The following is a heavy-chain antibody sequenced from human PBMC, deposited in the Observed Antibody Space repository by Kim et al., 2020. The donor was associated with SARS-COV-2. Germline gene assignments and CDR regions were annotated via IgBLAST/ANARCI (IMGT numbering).Heavy chain of an antibody. V-gene: IGHV4-39*01. CDR3: ARHYVRSYYYGSSGYYQTLGV. D-gene: IGHD3-22*01. CDR1: GGSISSSSYY. CDR2: IYYSGSS. Sequence: SETLSLTCTVSGGSISSSSYYWGWLRQPPGKGLEWIGSIYYSGSSYYNPSIKSRVTISVDTSKNQFSLTLSSVTAADTAVYYCARHYVRSYYYGSSGYYQTLGVWGQGTLVTVSS. J-gene: IGHJ4*02.